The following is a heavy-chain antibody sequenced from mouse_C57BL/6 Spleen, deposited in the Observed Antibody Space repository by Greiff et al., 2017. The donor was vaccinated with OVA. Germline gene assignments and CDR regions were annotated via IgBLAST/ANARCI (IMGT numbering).Heavy chain of an antibody. CDR2: IYPGDGDT. V-gene: IGHV1-82*01. CDR3: ARGRCGNYAMDD. Sequence: QVQLQQSGPELVKPGASVKISCKASGYAFSSSWMNWVKQRPGKGLEWIGRIYPGDGDTNYNGKFKGKATLTAATSSSTAYMQLSSLTSEDSAVYFCARGRCGNYAMDDWGEGTSVTVSS. J-gene: IGHJ4*01. CDR1: GYAFSSSW. D-gene: IGHD1-1*02.